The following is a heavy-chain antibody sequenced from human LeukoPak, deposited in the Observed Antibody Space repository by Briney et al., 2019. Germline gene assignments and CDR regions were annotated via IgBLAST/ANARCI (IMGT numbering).Heavy chain of an antibody. J-gene: IGHJ4*02. CDR3: AKVDTAMDEPLGEIDY. Sequence: GGSLRLSCAAFGFTFSSYAMSWVRQAPGKGLEWISAISGSGGSTYYADSVKGRFTISRDNSKNTLYLQMNSLRAEDTAVYYCAKVDTAMDEPLGEIDYWGQGTLVTVSS. D-gene: IGHD5-18*01. CDR2: ISGSGGST. CDR1: GFTFSSYA. V-gene: IGHV3-23*01.